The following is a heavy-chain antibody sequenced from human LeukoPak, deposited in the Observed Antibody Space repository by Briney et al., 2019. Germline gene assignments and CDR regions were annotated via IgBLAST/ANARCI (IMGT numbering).Heavy chain of an antibody. CDR2: ISAYNGNT. V-gene: IGHV1-18*01. D-gene: IGHD2-15*01. J-gene: IGHJ4*02. CDR1: GYTFTSYG. Sequence: ASVKVSCKASGYTFTSYGISWVRQAPGQGLTWMGWISAYNGNTTYAQKLQGRVTMPTHTSTSTAYMELRSLRSEDTAVYYCAGGYCSGGSCYSDDYWGQGTLVTVYS. CDR3: AGGYCSGGSCYSDDY.